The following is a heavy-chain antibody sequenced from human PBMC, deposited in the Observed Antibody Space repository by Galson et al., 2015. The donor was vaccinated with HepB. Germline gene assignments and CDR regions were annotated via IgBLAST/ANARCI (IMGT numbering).Heavy chain of an antibody. CDR1: GFSFNTYS. Sequence: SLRLSCATSGFSFNTYSMNWVRQPPGKGLEWVSYIDKASKAIYYADSVKGRFTISRDNAKSSLYLQMNSLRDEDTAVYYCARGDSSAWDFDSWGQGTLVTVSS. CDR3: ARGDSSAWDFDS. J-gene: IGHJ4*02. V-gene: IGHV3-48*02. D-gene: IGHD6-19*01. CDR2: IDKASKAI.